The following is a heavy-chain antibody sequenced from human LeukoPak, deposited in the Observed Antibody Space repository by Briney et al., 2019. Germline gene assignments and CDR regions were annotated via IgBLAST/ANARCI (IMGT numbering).Heavy chain of an antibody. CDR2: VYYSGST. CDR3: ARHEDTALVVSPFDY. J-gene: IGHJ4*02. V-gene: IGHV4-59*01. Sequence: SETLSLTCTVSGGSISTYYWSWIRQPPGKGLEWIGYVYYSGSTNSNPSLKSRVIISVDTSKNQFSLKLSSVTAADTAVYYCARHEDTALVVSPFDYWGQGTLVTVSS. D-gene: IGHD5-18*01. CDR1: GGSISTYY.